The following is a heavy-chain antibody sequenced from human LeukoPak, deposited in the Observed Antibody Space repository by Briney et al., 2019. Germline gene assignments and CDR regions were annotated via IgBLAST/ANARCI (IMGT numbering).Heavy chain of an antibody. CDR1: GFTFRNYG. D-gene: IGHD4-11*01. Sequence: GGSLRLSCAASGFTFRNYGMHWVRQAPGKGLEWVAFIRYDGSDTYYADSVKGRFTISRDNSKNTLYLQMNSLGTEDTAVYYCAKDGPLTVTTKGYYFDYWGQGTLVTVSS. CDR2: IRYDGSDT. V-gene: IGHV3-30*02. J-gene: IGHJ4*02. CDR3: AKDGPLTVTTKGYYFDY.